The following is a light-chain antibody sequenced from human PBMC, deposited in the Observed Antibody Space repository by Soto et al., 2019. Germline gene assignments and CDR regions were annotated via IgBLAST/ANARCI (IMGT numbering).Light chain of an antibody. CDR1: QSVSSN. Sequence: EIVMTQSPATLSVSPGERATLSCRASQSVSSNLACYQQIPGQAPRLLIYGASTRATGIPARFSGSGSGTEFTLTISSLQSEDFAVYYCQQYNNWPPGTFGQGTKVEIK. CDR3: QQYNNWPPGT. J-gene: IGKJ1*01. V-gene: IGKV3-15*01. CDR2: GAS.